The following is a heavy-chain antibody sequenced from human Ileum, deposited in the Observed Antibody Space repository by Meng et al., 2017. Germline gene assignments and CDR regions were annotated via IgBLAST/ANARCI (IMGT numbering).Heavy chain of an antibody. CDR2: IHHSGST. J-gene: IGHJ4*02. D-gene: IGHD1-26*01. CDR1: GGSISTSDW. Sequence: QVQLQASGPGLLKPSGTLSPTCAVSGGSISTSDWWSWVRQPPGKGLEWIGEIHHSGSTNYNPSLKSRVTISVDKSKNQFSLKLNSVTAADTAVYYCAREWSGSYRHFDYWGQGTLVTVSS. V-gene: IGHV4-4*02. CDR3: AREWSGSYRHFDY.